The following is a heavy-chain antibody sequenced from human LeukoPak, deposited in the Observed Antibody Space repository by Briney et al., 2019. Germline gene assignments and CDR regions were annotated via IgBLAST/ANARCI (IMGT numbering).Heavy chain of an antibody. CDR3: AREDNLGSGSSPNDY. V-gene: IGHV1-69*13. CDR1: GGTFSSYA. D-gene: IGHD6-19*01. J-gene: IGHJ4*02. CDR2: IIPIFGTA. Sequence: SVKVSCTASGGTFSSYAISWVRQAPGQGLEWMGGIIPIFGTANYAQKFQGRVTITADESTSTAYMELSSLRSEDTAVYYCAREDNLGSGSSPNDYWGQGTLVTVSS.